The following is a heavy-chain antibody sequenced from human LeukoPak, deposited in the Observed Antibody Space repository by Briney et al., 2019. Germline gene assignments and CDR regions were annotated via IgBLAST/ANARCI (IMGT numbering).Heavy chain of an antibody. CDR2: IIPILGIA. Sequence: GASVKVSCKASGGTFSSYAISWVRQAPGQGLEWMGRIIPILGIANYAQKFQGRVTITADKSTSTAYMELSSLRSEDTAVYYCARGPMYVGSGTLDSWGQGTLVSVSS. J-gene: IGHJ4*02. V-gene: IGHV1-69*04. D-gene: IGHD3-10*01. CDR3: ARGPMYVGSGTLDS. CDR1: GGTFSSYA.